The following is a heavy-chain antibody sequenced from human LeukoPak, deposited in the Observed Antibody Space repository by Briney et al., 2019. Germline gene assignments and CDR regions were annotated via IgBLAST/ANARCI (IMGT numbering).Heavy chain of an antibody. CDR3: ARDRLGQQLVDY. CDR2: IYSGGST. J-gene: IGHJ4*02. CDR1: GFTVSSNY. D-gene: IGHD6-13*01. Sequence: PGGSLRLSCAASGFTVSSNYMSWVRPAPGKGLEWVSIIYSGGSTFYADSVKGRFTISRDNSKNTLYLQMHSLRAEDTAVYYCARDRLGQQLVDYWGQGTLVTVPP. V-gene: IGHV3-53*01.